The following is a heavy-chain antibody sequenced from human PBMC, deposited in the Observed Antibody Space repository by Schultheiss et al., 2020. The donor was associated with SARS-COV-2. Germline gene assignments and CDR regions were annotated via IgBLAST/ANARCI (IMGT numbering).Heavy chain of an antibody. CDR1: GFTFSGSA. D-gene: IGHD1-26*01. CDR2: IRSKANSYAT. J-gene: IGHJ4*02. CDR3: AKTVGATMGGYFDY. V-gene: IGHV3-73*01. Sequence: GGSLRLSCAASGFTFSGSAMHWVRQASGKGLEWVGRIRSKANSYATAYAASVKGRFTISRDDSKNTLYLQMNSLRAEDTAVYYCAKTVGATMGGYFDYWGQGTLVTVSS.